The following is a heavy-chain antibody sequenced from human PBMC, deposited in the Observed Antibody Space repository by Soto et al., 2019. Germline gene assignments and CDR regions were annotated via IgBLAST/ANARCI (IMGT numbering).Heavy chain of an antibody. J-gene: IGHJ6*02. CDR3: ARLHGIAARPGDDYYGMDV. V-gene: IGHV5-51*01. Sequence: PGESLKISCKGSGYSFTSYCIGWVLQMPGKGLEWMGIIYPGDSDTRYSPFFQGQVTISADKSISTAYLQWSSLKASDTAMYYCARLHGIAARPGDDYYGMDVWGQGTTVTVSS. CDR2: IYPGDSDT. D-gene: IGHD6-6*01. CDR1: GYSFTSYC.